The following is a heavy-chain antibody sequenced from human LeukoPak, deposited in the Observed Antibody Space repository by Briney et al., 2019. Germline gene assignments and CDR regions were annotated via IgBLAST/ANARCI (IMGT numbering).Heavy chain of an antibody. D-gene: IGHD2-15*01. V-gene: IGHV3-64*01. CDR2: ISSNGGST. Sequence: GGSLRLSCAASGFTFSSYAMHWVRQAPGKGLEYVSAISSNGGSTYYANSVKGRFTISRDNSKNTLYLQMNSLRAEDTAVYYCAKDRVVAATPRGWFDPWGQGTLVTVSS. CDR3: AKDRVVAATPRGWFDP. CDR1: GFTFSSYA. J-gene: IGHJ5*02.